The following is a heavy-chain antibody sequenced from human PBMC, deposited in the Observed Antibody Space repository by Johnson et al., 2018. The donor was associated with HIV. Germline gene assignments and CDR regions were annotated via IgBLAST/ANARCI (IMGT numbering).Heavy chain of an antibody. J-gene: IGHJ3*02. CDR2: IWYDGSNN. CDR3: VKEASRGTVTQAPDAFDI. D-gene: IGHD4-17*01. Sequence: QVQLVESGGGVVQPGRSLRLSCAASGFTFSNYAMHWVRQAPGKGLEWVAVIWYDGSNNYYADSVKGRFTISKDNSKNMLYLQMNSLRVEDTAVYYCVKEASRGTVTQAPDAFDIWGQGTVVTVSS. CDR1: GFTFSNYA. V-gene: IGHV3-33*06.